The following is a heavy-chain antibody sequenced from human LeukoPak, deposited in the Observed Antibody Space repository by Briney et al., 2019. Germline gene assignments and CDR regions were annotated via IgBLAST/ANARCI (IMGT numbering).Heavy chain of an antibody. CDR3: AKDIGKKIWEAVVAGTWDVYYYYGMDV. D-gene: IGHD6-19*01. J-gene: IGHJ6*02. V-gene: IGHV3-9*01. CDR1: GFTFDEYA. Sequence: PGRSLRLSCAAFGFTFDEYAMHWVRQAPGKGLEWVSGISWNSGSIGYADSVKGRFTISRDNAKNSLYLQMNSLRAEDTALYCCAKDIGKKIWEAVVAGTWDVYYYYGMDVWGQGTTVTVSS. CDR2: ISWNSGSI.